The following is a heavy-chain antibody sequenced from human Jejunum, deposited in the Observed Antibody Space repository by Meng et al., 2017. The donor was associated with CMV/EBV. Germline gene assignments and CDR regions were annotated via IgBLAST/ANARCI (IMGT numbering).Heavy chain of an antibody. CDR2: INASGSSV. J-gene: IGHJ6*02. Sequence: WGRKAPGKGLECDSYINASGSSVYYAESVKSRFTISRDNAKISVYLQMNSLRAADTAVYFCASDRYCHNGVCYAFPPPYYHGMGVWGQGTTVTVSS. V-gene: IGHV3-48*03. CDR3: ASDRYCHNGVCYAFPPPYYHGMGV. D-gene: IGHD2-8*01.